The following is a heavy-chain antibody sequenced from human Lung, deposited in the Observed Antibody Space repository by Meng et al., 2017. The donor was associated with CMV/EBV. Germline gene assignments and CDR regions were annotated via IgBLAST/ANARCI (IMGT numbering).Heavy chain of an antibody. CDR1: PGSTSSYY. CDR3: SSRGGGWPYFDF. V-gene: IGHV4-59*01. Sequence: SXTLSLXFTVPPGSTSSYYWSWIPKPPGKGLEWIGYVSDSGNTNSNPSPKSRVTISIDTSKNRFSLRLKSVPAADTAVYYGSSRGGGWPYFDFWGQGTLVTVSS. CDR2: VSDSGNT. J-gene: IGHJ4*02. D-gene: IGHD6-19*01.